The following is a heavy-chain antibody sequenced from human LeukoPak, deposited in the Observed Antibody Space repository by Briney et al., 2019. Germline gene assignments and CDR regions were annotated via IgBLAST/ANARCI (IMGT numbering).Heavy chain of an antibody. Sequence: GGSLRLSCAASGFTVSSSYMSWVRQAPGKGLEWLSIIYSDGRTYYAGSVKGRFTISRDNSKNTLYLQMNSLRAEDTAVYFCAWLNVPAAQYYYHYMDLWGKGTTVTVSS. V-gene: IGHV3-53*01. D-gene: IGHD2-2*01. J-gene: IGHJ6*03. CDR3: AWLNVPAAQYYYHYMDL. CDR1: GFTVSSSY. CDR2: IYSDGRT.